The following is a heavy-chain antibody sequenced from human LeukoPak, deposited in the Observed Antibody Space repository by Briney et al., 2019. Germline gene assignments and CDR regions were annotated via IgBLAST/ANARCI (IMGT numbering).Heavy chain of an antibody. V-gene: IGHV3-30-3*01. CDR3: AKDGPDDSSGYFSY. J-gene: IGHJ4*02. CDR1: GFTFSSYA. Sequence: GRSLRLSCAASGFTFSSYAMPWVRQAPGKGLEWVAVISYDGSNKYYADSVKGRSTISRDNSKNTLYLQMNSLRAEDTAVYYCAKDGPDDSSGYFSYWGQGTLVTVSS. D-gene: IGHD3-22*01. CDR2: ISYDGSNK.